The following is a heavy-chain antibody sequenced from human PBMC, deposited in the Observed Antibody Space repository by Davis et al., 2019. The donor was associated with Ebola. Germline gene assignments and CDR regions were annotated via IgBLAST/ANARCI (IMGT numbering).Heavy chain of an antibody. Sequence: GESLKISCAVSGFSFSTYSMNWVRQAPGKGLEWVSYISSTSRTIYYADSVKGRFTISRDNSKNTLYLQMNGLRVEDTAIYYCAKDTSNVWFDVWGQGTMVTVAS. D-gene: IGHD6-19*01. J-gene: IGHJ3*01. CDR1: GFSFSTYS. CDR2: ISSTSRTI. V-gene: IGHV3-48*01. CDR3: AKDTSNVWFDV.